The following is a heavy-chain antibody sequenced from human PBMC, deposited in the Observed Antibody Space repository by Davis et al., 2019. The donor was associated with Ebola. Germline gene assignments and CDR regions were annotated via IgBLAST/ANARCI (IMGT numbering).Heavy chain of an antibody. J-gene: IGHJ3*02. Sequence: ASVKVSCKASGYTFTSYDINWVRQAPGQGLEWMGWISAYNGNTNYAQKLQGRVTMTTDTSTSTAYMELRSLRSDDTAVYYCARDRPLGGRDAFDIWGQGTMVTVSS. V-gene: IGHV1-18*01. CDR2: ISAYNGNT. D-gene: IGHD3-16*01. CDR3: ARDRPLGGRDAFDI. CDR1: GYTFTSYD.